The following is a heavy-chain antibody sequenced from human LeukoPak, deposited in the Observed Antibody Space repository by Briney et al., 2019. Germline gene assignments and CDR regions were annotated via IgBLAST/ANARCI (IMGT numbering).Heavy chain of an antibody. J-gene: IGHJ5*02. CDR2: INSDGSST. Sequence: PGGSLRLSCAASGFTFSSYWMHWVRQAPGKGLVWVSRINSDGSSTSYADSVKGRFTISRDSAKNTLYLQMNSLRAEDTAVYYCARDRRAVAKNWFDPWGQGTLVTVSS. CDR1: GFTFSSYW. CDR3: ARDRRAVAKNWFDP. V-gene: IGHV3-74*01. D-gene: IGHD6-19*01.